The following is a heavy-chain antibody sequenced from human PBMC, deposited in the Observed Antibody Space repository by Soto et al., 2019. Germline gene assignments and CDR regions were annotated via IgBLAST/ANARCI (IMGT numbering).Heavy chain of an antibody. CDR3: ARGDDSSGCFDY. Sequence: NPSETLSLTCAVSGGSISSGGYSWSWIRQPPGKGLEWIGYIYQSGSTYYNPSLKSRVTISVDRSKNQFSLKLSSVTAADTAVYYCARGDDSSGCFDYWGQGTLVTVSS. D-gene: IGHD3-22*01. V-gene: IGHV4-30-2*01. CDR2: IYQSGST. J-gene: IGHJ4*02. CDR1: GGSISSGGYS.